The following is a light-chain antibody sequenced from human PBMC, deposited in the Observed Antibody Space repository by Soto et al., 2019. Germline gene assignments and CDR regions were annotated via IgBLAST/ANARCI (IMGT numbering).Light chain of an antibody. CDR2: DAS. V-gene: IGKV3-11*01. J-gene: IGKJ4*01. CDR1: QSVSSY. CDR3: QQRSNWPT. Sequence: EIVLTQSPATLSLSPGERATLSCRASQSVSSYLAWYQQKPGQAPRLLIYDASNRATGIPARFSGSGSGTDFTFTISCLEPEDFAVYYCQQRSNWPTFGGGTKVDIK.